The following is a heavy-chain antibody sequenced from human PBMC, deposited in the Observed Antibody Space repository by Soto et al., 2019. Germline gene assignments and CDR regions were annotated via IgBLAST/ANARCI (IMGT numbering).Heavy chain of an antibody. CDR2: IGTAGDT. CDR1: GFTFSSYD. Sequence: GGSLRLSCAASGFTFSSYDMHWVRQTTGKGLEWVSAIGTAGDTYYPGSVKGRFTISRENAKNSLYLQMNSLRAGDTAVYYCARSVPPLLWFGELLYPTKENYYYYYMDVWGKGTTVTVSS. CDR3: ARSVPPLLWFGELLYPTKENYYYYYMDV. D-gene: IGHD3-10*01. V-gene: IGHV3-13*01. J-gene: IGHJ6*03.